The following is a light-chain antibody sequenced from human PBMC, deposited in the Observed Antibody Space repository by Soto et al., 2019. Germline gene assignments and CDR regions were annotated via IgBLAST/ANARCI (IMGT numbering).Light chain of an antibody. J-gene: IGLJ1*01. V-gene: IGLV2-14*01. Sequence: QSALTEPASVSGSAGQPTTISCTGTSSDVGGYNYVCWYQQHPGKAPNLLIYEVSNRPSGVSNRFSCSKSGNTASLTIAGLPAEDEADYYCSSYTSSSYVCGTGPK. CDR2: EVS. CDR3: SSYTSSSYV. CDR1: SSDVGGYNY.